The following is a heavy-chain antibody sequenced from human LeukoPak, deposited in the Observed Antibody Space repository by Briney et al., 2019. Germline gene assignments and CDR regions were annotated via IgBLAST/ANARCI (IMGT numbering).Heavy chain of an antibody. V-gene: IGHV4-31*03. CDR1: GGSISSGGYY. CDR3: ARVPQQAPSIDY. J-gene: IGHJ4*02. CDR2: IYYSGST. Sequence: SETLSLTCTVSGGSISSGGYYWRWIRQHPGKGLEWIGYIYYSGSTYYNPSLKSRVTISVDTSKSQFSLILSSVTAADTAVYYCARVPQQAPSIDYWGQGTLVTVSS.